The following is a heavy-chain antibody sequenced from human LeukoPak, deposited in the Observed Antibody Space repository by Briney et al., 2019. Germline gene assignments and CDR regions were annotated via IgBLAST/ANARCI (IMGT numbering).Heavy chain of an antibody. D-gene: IGHD6-13*01. CDR3: ARARGYIAAAGKFFYMDV. CDR2: IYYSGST. CDR1: GGSISSYY. Sequence: SEXLSLTCTVSGGSISSYYWSWIRQPPGKGMEWIGYIYYSGSTNYNPSLTSRVTISVDTSKNQFSLKLSPVTAADTAVYYCARARGYIAAAGKFFYMDVWGKGTTVTVSS. V-gene: IGHV4-59*01. J-gene: IGHJ6*03.